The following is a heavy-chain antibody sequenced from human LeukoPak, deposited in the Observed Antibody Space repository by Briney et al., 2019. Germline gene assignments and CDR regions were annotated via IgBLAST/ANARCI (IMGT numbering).Heavy chain of an antibody. CDR2: INHSGST. D-gene: IGHD3-10*01. CDR3: YGFGEFMDDFDY. J-gene: IGHJ4*02. V-gene: IGHV4-34*01. Sequence: SETLSLTCAVYGGSFSGYYWSWIRQPPGKGLEWIGEINHSGSTNYNPSLKSRVTTSVDTSKNQFSLKLSSVTAADTAVYYCYGFGEFMDDFDYWGQGTLVTVSS. CDR1: GGSFSGYY.